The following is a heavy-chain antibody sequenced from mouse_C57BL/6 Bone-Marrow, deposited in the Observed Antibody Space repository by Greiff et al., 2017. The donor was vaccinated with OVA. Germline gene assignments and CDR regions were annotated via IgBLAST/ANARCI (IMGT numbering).Heavy chain of an antibody. CDR3: TTRGSSPYYYAMDY. J-gene: IGHJ4*01. Sequence: EVQLQQSGAELVRPGASVKLSCTASGFNIKDDYMHWVKQRPEQGLEWIGWIDPENGDTEYASKFQGKATITADTSSNTAYLQLSSLTSEDTAVYYCTTRGSSPYYYAMDYWGQGTSVTVSS. CDR1: GFNIKDDY. CDR2: IDPENGDT. D-gene: IGHD1-1*01. V-gene: IGHV14-4*01.